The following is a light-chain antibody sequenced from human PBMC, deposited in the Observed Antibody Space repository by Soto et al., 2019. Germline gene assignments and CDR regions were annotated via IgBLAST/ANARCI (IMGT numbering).Light chain of an antibody. CDR1: QFVSSR. CDR3: QQHSHWPPWT. CDR2: GAS. J-gene: IGKJ1*01. Sequence: EIVVTQSPATLSGSPGERVTLSCRASQFVSSRLAWYQQRPGQVPRLLIYGASNRATGIPARFSGSGSGTDFTLTISDLEPEDFAVYYCQQHSHWPPWTFGQGTRVEIQ. V-gene: IGKV3-11*01.